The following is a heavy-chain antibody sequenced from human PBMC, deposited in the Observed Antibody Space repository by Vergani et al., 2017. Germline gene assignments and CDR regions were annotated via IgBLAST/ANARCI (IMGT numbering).Heavy chain of an antibody. CDR3: ARANHDFWGDAFDI. CDR1: GGIFTSYT. D-gene: IGHD3-3*01. V-gene: IGHV1-69*08. Sequence: QVQLVQSGAEVKKPGSSVKVSCKASGGIFTSYTISWVRQAPGQGLEWMGRIIPIFGTANYAQKFQGRVTITADESTSTAYMELSSLRSEDTAVYYCARANHDFWGDAFDIWGQGTMVTVSS. J-gene: IGHJ3*02. CDR2: IIPIFGTA.